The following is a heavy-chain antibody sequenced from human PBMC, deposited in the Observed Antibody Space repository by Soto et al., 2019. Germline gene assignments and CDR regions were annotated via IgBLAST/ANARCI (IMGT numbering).Heavy chain of an antibody. Sequence: QLQLQESGPGLVKPSETLSLTCIVSADSISTSSYYWGWIRQPPGKGLGWIGSIFYNGYTYYKPSLKSRVTISVDTSKNQFSLRLDSVTAADAAVYYCARTKGNYDFWAFDYWGRGTLVTVSS. CDR1: ADSISTSSYY. J-gene: IGHJ4*02. D-gene: IGHD3-3*01. CDR3: ARTKGNYDFWAFDY. CDR2: IFYNGYT. V-gene: IGHV4-39*01.